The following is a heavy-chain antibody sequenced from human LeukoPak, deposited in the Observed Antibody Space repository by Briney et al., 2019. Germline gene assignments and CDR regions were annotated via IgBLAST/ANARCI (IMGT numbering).Heavy chain of an antibody. Sequence: ASVKVSCKASGYTFTSYGISWVRQAPGQGLEWMGGIIPIFGTANYAQKFQGRVTMTRDTSTSTVYMELSSLRSEDTAVYYCARDPNPSPYCGGDCYSGTDSWFDPWGQGTLVTVSS. V-gene: IGHV1-69*05. D-gene: IGHD2-21*02. J-gene: IGHJ5*02. CDR3: ARDPNPSPYCGGDCYSGTDSWFDP. CDR1: GYTFTSYG. CDR2: IIPIFGTA.